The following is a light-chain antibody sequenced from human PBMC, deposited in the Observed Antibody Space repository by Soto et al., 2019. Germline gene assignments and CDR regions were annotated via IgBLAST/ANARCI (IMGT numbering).Light chain of an antibody. J-gene: IGLJ2*01. V-gene: IGLV2-8*01. CDR1: SSDVAGYNY. Sequence: QSVLTQPPSASGSPGQSVTISCTGTSSDVAGYNYVSWYQQHPGNAPKLMIYEVSKRPSGVPDRFSGSKSGNTASLTVSGLLAEDEADYYCSSYAGSNNVLFGGGTKLTVL. CDR2: EVS. CDR3: SSYAGSNNVL.